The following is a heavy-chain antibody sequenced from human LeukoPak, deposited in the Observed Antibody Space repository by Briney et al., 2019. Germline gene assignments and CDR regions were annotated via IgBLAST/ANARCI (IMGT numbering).Heavy chain of an antibody. Sequence: ASVRVSCKASRGTFISNGISWVRQAPGQGLECMGGIIPIFGTANYAQKFQGRVTITADESTSTAYMKMRSLRSEDTAVYFCARDARRRYCSTARCYRGWFDPWGQGTLVTVSS. CDR2: IIPIFGTA. D-gene: IGHD2-2*01. CDR3: ARDARRRYCSTARCYRGWFDP. J-gene: IGHJ5*02. CDR1: RGTFISNG. V-gene: IGHV1-69*13.